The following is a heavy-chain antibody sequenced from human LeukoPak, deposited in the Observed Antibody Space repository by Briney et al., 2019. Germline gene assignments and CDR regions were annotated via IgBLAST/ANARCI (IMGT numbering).Heavy chain of an antibody. D-gene: IGHD3-16*01. CDR1: GFSFSNYA. Sequence: GGSLRLSCVASGFSFSNYAMMWARQAPGKGLEWVSGISGSGDNTKYADSVKGRFTISRDNSKNTLYLQLNSLKAEDTAVYYCGSLRLLWGQGTLVTVSS. CDR2: ISGSGDNT. J-gene: IGHJ4*02. V-gene: IGHV3-23*01. CDR3: GSLRLL.